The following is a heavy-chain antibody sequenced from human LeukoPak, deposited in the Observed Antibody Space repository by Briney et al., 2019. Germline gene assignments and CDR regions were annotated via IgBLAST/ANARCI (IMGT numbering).Heavy chain of an antibody. V-gene: IGHV3-49*03. D-gene: IGHD2-21*02. CDR3: SRNGDHNPGDY. Sequence: GGSLRLSCTASGFTFGDYGMSWFRQAPGKGQEWVGFIRSKAYGCTTEYPAPVKGRFTISRDDSQSVADLQMNNLRAADTAVYYCSRNGDHNPGDYWGQGTLVTVSS. CDR2: IRSKAYGCTT. J-gene: IGHJ4*02. CDR1: GFTFGDYG.